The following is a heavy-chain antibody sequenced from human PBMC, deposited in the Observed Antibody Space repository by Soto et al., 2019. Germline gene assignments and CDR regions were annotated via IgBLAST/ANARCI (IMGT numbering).Heavy chain of an antibody. CDR2: VSPYNGDT. CDR3: AREVGHMDV. D-gene: IGHD2-2*01. CDR1: GYTFNTYG. Sequence: ASVKVSCKASGYTFNTYGINWVRQAPGQGLEWMGWVSPYNGDTSYAQNVQGRVTMTTDTSTTTAYLELRSLRSDDTAVYYCAREVGHMDVWGQGATVTVSS. V-gene: IGHV1-18*04. J-gene: IGHJ6*02.